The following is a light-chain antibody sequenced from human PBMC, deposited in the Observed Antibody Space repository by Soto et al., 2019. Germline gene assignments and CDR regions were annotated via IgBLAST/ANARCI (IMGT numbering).Light chain of an antibody. CDR2: AAS. CDR1: QSISSY. V-gene: IGKV1-39*01. J-gene: IGKJ5*01. CDR3: QQSYSTPIT. Sequence: DIQMTQSQSSVSASVGDRVTITCRASQSISSYLNWYQQKPGKAPKLLIYAASSLQSGVPSRFSGSGSGTDFTLTISSLQPEDFATYYCQQSYSTPITFGQGRLLEV.